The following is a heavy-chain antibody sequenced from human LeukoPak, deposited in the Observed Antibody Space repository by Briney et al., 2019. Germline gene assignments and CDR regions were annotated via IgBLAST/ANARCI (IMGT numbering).Heavy chain of an antibody. J-gene: IGHJ6*03. Sequence: ASVKVSCKASGGTFSSYAISWVRQAPGRGLEWMGWMNPNSGNTGYAQKFQGRVTITRNTSISTAYMELSSLRSEDTAVYYCARGFYSSGWLQYYYYYYMDVWGKGTTVTVSS. CDR2: MNPNSGNT. CDR3: ARGFYSSGWLQYYYYYYMDV. D-gene: IGHD6-19*01. CDR1: GGTFSSYA. V-gene: IGHV1-8*03.